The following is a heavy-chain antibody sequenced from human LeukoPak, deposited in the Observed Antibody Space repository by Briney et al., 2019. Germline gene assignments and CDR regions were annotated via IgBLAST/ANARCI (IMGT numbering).Heavy chain of an antibody. V-gene: IGHV1-18*01. CDR2: ISGYNGNT. CDR1: GYTFTNFG. D-gene: IGHD2-15*01. J-gene: IGHJ4*02. CDR3: ARGGRCSGDNCYATLYDY. Sequence: ASVKVSCKASGYTFTNFGISWVRQAPGQGLEWMGWISGYNGNTNYAQKLQGRVTMATDTSTSTAYMDLRSLRSDDTAVYYCARGGRCSGDNCYATLYDYWGQGTVVTVSS.